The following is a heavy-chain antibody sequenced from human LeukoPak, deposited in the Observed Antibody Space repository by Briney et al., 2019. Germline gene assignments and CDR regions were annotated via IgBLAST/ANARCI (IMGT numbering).Heavy chain of an antibody. Sequence: PSETLSLTCTVSGGSISSYYWSWIRQPPGKGLEWIGEINHSGSTNYNPSLKSRVTISVDTSKNQFSLKLSSVTAADAAVYYCARGRNLNDYWGQGTLVTVSS. CDR1: GGSISSYY. J-gene: IGHJ4*02. CDR2: INHSGST. V-gene: IGHV4-34*01. CDR3: ARGRNLNDY.